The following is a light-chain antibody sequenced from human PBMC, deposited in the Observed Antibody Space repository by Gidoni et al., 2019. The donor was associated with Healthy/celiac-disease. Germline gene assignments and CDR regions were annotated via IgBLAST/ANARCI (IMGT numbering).Light chain of an antibody. CDR3: QQYYSFPLT. V-gene: IGKV1D-8*01. Sequence: VIWMTQSPSLLSASTGDRVTISCRMSQGISIYLAWYQQKPGKAPELLIYAASTLQSGVPSRFSGSGSGTDFTLTISCLQSEDFATYYCQQYYSFPLTFGGXTKVEIK. J-gene: IGKJ4*01. CDR1: QGISIY. CDR2: AAS.